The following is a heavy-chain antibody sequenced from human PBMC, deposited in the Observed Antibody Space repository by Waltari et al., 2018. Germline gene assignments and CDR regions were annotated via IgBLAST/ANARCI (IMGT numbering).Heavy chain of an antibody. CDR1: GYSISSGYT. D-gene: IGHD3-10*01. CDR2: LYHSGST. CDR3: ARWLVEDAFDI. V-gene: IGHV4-38-2*01. J-gene: IGHJ3*02. Sequence: QVQLQESGPGLVKPSETLSLTCAVSGYSISSGYTWRWSRQPPGKGLEWLGRLYHSGSTYYNPSLKSRVTISVDTSKNQFSLKLSSVTAADTAVYYCARWLVEDAFDIWGQGTMVTVSS.